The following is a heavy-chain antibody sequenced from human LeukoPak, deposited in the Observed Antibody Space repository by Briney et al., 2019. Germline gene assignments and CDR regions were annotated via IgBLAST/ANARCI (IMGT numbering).Heavy chain of an antibody. D-gene: IGHD6-6*01. J-gene: IGHJ2*01. V-gene: IGHV4-39*07. CDR2: IYYSGST. Sequence: SETLSLTCTVSGGSISSSSYYWGWIRQPPGKGLEWIGSIYYSGSTYYNPSLKSRVTISVDTSKNQFSLKLSSVTAADTAVYYCARDGIAARPLWYFDLWGRGTLVTVSS. CDR1: GGSISSSSYY. CDR3: ARDGIAARPLWYFDL.